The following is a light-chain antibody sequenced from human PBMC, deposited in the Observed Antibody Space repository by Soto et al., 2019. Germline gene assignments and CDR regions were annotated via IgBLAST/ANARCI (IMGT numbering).Light chain of an antibody. J-gene: IGKJ5*01. CDR2: TAS. Sequence: IQMTQSPSNLREFVGDRVNLTCRASQSISSWLAWYQQKPGKAPKLLIYTASDLQSGVPSRFSGSGSGTDFNLTISRLQPEDLATYYCQRTNSFTIAFGHGTR. V-gene: IGKV1-12*01. CDR1: QSISSW. CDR3: QRTNSFTIA.